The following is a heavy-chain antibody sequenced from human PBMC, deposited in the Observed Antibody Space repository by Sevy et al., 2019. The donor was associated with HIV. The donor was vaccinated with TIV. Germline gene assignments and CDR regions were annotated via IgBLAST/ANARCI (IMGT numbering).Heavy chain of an antibody. CDR3: AKGLRYKCYGGGKYYYYYGMDV. J-gene: IGHJ6*02. D-gene: IGHD3-16*02. Sequence: GGSLRLSCAASGYIFSSYTMTWVRQAPGKGLEWVSGITGSGGNTYYADSVKGRFTISRDDSKSTLYLQMNNLRAEDTAVYYCAKGLRYKCYGGGKYYYYYGMDVWGQGTTVTVSS. V-gene: IGHV3-23*01. CDR1: GYIFSSYT. CDR2: ITGSGGNT.